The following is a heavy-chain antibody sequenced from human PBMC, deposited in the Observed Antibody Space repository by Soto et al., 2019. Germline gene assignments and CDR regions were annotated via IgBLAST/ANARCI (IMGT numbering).Heavy chain of an antibody. CDR1: GYTFTGYY. CDR2: INPNSGGT. D-gene: IGHD1-26*01. CDR3: ARDSGTWELHFDS. J-gene: IGHJ4*02. V-gene: IGHV1-2*02. Sequence: QVQLVQSGAEVKKPGASVKVSCKASGYTFTGYYMHWVRQAPGQGLEWMGWINPNSGGTNYAQKFQGGVTMPRDTSITTANMELGRLKSDDTAVYYCARDSGTWELHFDSWAREPWSPSPQ.